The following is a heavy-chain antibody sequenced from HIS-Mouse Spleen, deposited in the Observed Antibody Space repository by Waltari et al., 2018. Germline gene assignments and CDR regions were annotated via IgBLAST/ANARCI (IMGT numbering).Heavy chain of an antibody. CDR1: GGSFSGYY. CDR3: ARSWGQWYFDL. V-gene: IGHV4-34*01. Sequence: QVQLQQWGAGLLKPSETLSLTCAVSGGSFSGYYWLGIRQPPGKGLEWIGEINHSGSTNYNPSLKSRVTISVDTSKNQFSLKLSSVTAADTAVYYCARSWGQWYFDLWGRGTLVTVSS. CDR2: INHSGST. J-gene: IGHJ2*01. D-gene: IGHD6-13*01.